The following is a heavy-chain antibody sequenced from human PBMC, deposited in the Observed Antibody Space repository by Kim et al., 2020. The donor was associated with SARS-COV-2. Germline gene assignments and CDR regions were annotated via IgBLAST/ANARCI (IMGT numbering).Heavy chain of an antibody. V-gene: IGHV3-48*03. D-gene: IGHD6-13*01. CDR1: GFTFSSYE. CDR2: ISSCGSTI. CDR3: ARDPYSSSYNYYGMDV. J-gene: IGHJ6*02. Sequence: GGSLRLSCAASGFTFSSYEMNWVRQAPGKGLEWVSYISSCGSTIYYADSVKGRFTISRDNAKNSLYLQMNSLRAEDTAVYYCARDPYSSSYNYYGMDVWGQGPTVTFP.